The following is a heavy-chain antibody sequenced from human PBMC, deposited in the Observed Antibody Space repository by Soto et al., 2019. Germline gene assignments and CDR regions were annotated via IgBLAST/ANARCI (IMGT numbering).Heavy chain of an antibody. CDR1: GFTFSDYT. D-gene: IGHD2-8*01. V-gene: IGHV3-23*03. Sequence: EVQLLESGGVLVQQGGSLTLSCAASGFTFSDYTMSWVRQAPGKVLECISVILADYNTYYTDSVRGRFTISRDNSKNTLYLEMNSLRAEDTAVYYCARRTNGYFGYWGQGALVTVSS. CDR3: ARRTNGYFGY. CDR2: ILADYNT. J-gene: IGHJ4*02.